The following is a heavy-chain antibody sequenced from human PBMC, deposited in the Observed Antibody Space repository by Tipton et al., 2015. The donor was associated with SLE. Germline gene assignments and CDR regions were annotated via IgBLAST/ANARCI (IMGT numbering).Heavy chain of an antibody. CDR1: GYTFDTFW. Sequence: QLVQSGAEMKKPGESLKISCQGSGYTFDTFWIGWVRQMPGKGLEWMGMIFPGDSEIWYSPSFQGQVTLSADKSINTTYLQWTRLKASDTAMYFCARAGWDDYIWGEIWGQGTLVTVSS. D-gene: IGHD3-16*01. J-gene: IGHJ4*02. CDR3: ARAGWDDYIWGEI. CDR2: IFPGDSEI. V-gene: IGHV5-51*03.